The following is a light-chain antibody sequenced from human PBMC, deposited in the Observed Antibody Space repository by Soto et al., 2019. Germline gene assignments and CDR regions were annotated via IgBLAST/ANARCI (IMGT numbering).Light chain of an antibody. J-gene: IGKJ1*01. Sequence: EIVLTQSPGTLSLSPGERATLSCRASQSVSRNLAWYQQKPGQPPRLLIYDASTRATGVPARFGGSGSGTEFTLTISSLQPDDFATYYCQQYGTYLWTFGQGTKVDIK. CDR2: DAS. CDR1: QSVSRN. V-gene: IGKV3-15*01. CDR3: QQYGTYLWT.